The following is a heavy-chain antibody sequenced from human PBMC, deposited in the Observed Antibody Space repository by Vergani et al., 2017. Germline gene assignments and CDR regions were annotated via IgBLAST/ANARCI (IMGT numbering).Heavy chain of an antibody. CDR2: IYYSGST. V-gene: IGHV4-30-4*08. CDR3: ARGRLNFDSSGYYYFDY. J-gene: IGHJ4*02. D-gene: IGHD3-22*01. Sequence: QVQLQESGPGLLKPSQTLSLTCTVSGGSINSGDYYWSWIRQPPGKGLEWIGYIYYSGSTDYNPSLKSRLTMSIDTSKNHFSLKLTSVTAADTAVYYCARGRLNFDSSGYYYFDYWGQGILVTVSS. CDR1: GGSINSGDYY.